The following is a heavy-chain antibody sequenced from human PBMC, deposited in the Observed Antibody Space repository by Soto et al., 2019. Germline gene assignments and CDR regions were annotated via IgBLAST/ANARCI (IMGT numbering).Heavy chain of an antibody. Sequence: SETLSLTCTVSGGSLSSGNYYWSWIRQPPGKGLEWIGYIDYSGNTFYNPSLKSRLTVSVDTSRNQFSLRLSSVTAADTAVYYCARYCSSTSCLNFDYWVRGTLVTLS. D-gene: IGHD2-2*01. CDR2: IDYSGNT. V-gene: IGHV4-30-4*01. J-gene: IGHJ4*02. CDR3: ARYCSSTSCLNFDY. CDR1: GGSLSSGNYY.